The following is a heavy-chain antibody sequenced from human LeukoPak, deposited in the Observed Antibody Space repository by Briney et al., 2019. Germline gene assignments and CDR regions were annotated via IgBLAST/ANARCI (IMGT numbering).Heavy chain of an antibody. Sequence: ASVKVSCKASGYTFTGHYMHWVRQAPGQGLEWMGRINPNSGGTNYAQKLQGRVTMTTDTSTSTAFMELRSLRSDDTAVYYCARTPYYEGAEYFQHWGQGTLVTVSS. CDR2: INPNSGGT. CDR1: GYTFTGHY. D-gene: IGHD3-22*01. J-gene: IGHJ1*01. CDR3: ARTPYYEGAEYFQH. V-gene: IGHV1-2*06.